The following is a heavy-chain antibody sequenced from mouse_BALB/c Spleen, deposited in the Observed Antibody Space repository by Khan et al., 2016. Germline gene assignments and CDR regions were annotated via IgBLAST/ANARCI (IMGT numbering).Heavy chain of an antibody. V-gene: IGHV1-7*01. Sequence: QVQLKQSGAELAKPGASVKMSCKASGYTFTSYWMHWVKQRPGQGLEWIGYINPSTGYTEYNQKFKDKATLTADKSSSTAYMQLSSLTSEDSAVYYCARRNGYVFDYWGQGTTLTVSS. CDR3: ARRNGYVFDY. J-gene: IGHJ2*01. CDR1: GYTFTSYW. D-gene: IGHD1-2*01. CDR2: INPSTGYT.